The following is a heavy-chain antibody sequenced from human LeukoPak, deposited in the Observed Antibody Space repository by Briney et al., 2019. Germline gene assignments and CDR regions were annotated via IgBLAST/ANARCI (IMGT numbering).Heavy chain of an antibody. CDR3: ARDLWDPTETTLSAP. J-gene: IGHJ5*02. D-gene: IGHD4-17*01. Sequence: SETLSLTCVVSGGSISSSNWWSWVRQPPGKGLEWIGEIYHSGSTNYNPSLKSRVTISVDKSKNQFSLKLSSVTAADTAVYYCARDLWDPTETTLSAPWGQGTLVTVSS. V-gene: IGHV4-4*02. CDR2: IYHSGST. CDR1: GGSISSSNW.